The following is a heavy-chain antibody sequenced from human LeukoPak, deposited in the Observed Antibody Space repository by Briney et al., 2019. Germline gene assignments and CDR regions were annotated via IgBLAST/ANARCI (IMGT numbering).Heavy chain of an antibody. CDR3: AKDPRWELLLGNYLEH. V-gene: IGHV3-23*01. Sequence: GGPRLSCVASAFIFNDFAMTCFLRAAPEKVELGSSISGQGGATQYTEAVRGRFSISRNNSRKTLFLQMDNLRAEDTGIYFCAKDPRWELLLGNYLEHWGQGTVVTVSS. J-gene: IGHJ1*01. CDR1: AFIFNDFA. D-gene: IGHD1-7*01. CDR2: ISGQGGAT.